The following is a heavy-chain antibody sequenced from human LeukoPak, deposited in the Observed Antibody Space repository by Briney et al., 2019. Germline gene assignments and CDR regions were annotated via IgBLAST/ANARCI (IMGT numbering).Heavy chain of an antibody. CDR2: IIPIFGTA. Sequence: GASVKVSCKASGGTFSSYAISWVRQAPGQGLEWMGGIIPIFGTANYAQKFQGRLRITADKSTSTAYMELSGLRSDDTAVYYCARGADWQVLEYYYYYMDVWGSGTAVTVSS. D-gene: IGHD3/OR15-3a*01. CDR1: GGTFSSYA. V-gene: IGHV1-69*06. CDR3: ARGADWQVLEYYYYYMDV. J-gene: IGHJ6*03.